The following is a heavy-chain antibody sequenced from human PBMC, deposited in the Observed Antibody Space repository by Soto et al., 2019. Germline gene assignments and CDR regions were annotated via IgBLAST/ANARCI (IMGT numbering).Heavy chain of an antibody. D-gene: IGHD4-4*01. J-gene: IGHJ6*02. CDR2: SIPIFGTA. CDR1: GGTFSSYA. CDR3: ASGSDYSNYGVDYYYYGMDV. Sequence: QVQLVQSGAEVKKPGSSVKVSCKASGGTFSSYAISWVRQAPGQGLEWMGGSIPIFGTANYAQKFQGRVTITADESTSTAYMELSSLRSEDTAVYYCASGSDYSNYGVDYYYYGMDVWGQGTTVTVSS. V-gene: IGHV1-69*01.